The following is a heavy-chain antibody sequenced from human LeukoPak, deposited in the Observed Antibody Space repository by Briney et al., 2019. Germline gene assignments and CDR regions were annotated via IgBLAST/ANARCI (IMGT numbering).Heavy chain of an antibody. J-gene: IGHJ5*02. CDR2: IYYSGST. D-gene: IGHD2-2*01. Sequence: SETLSLTCSVSGGSITSNNNYWSWIRQHPGKGLEWIGYIYYSGSTYYNPSLKSRVTISVDTSKNQFSLKLSSVTAADTAVYYCARASSDIVVVPAAPFGWFDPWGQGTLVTVSS. CDR1: GGSITSNNNY. V-gene: IGHV4-31*03. CDR3: ARASSDIVVVPAAPFGWFDP.